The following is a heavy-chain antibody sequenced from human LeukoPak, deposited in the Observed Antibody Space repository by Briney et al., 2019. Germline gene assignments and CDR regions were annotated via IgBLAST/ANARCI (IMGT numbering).Heavy chain of an antibody. CDR2: IYSGGST. Sequence: GGSLRLSCAASGFTVSSNYMSWVRQAPGKGLEWVSVIYSGGSTYYADSVKGRFTISRDNSKNTLYLQMNSLRAEDTAEYYCARDRGSYYGYYYYGMDVWGQGTTVTVSS. D-gene: IGHD1-26*01. J-gene: IGHJ6*02. V-gene: IGHV3-53*01. CDR1: GFTVSSNY. CDR3: ARDRGSYYGYYYYGMDV.